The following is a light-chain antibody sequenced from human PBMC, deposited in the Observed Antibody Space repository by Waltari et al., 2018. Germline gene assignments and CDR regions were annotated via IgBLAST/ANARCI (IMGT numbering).Light chain of an antibody. CDR2: GAS. J-gene: IGKJ2*02. V-gene: IGKV3-15*01. CDR1: QSVGSN. CDR3: QQYTNWPRT. Sequence: EIVMTQSPATLSVSPGERATLSCRASQSVGSNLAWYQQKPGQPPRLLIYGASTRATGIPARFAGSGSGTYFTLTISSLQSEDFAVYYCQQYTNWPRTFAQGTKLEIK.